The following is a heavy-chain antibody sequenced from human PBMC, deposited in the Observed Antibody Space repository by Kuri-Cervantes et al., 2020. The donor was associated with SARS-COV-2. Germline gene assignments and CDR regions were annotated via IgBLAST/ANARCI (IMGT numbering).Heavy chain of an antibody. J-gene: IGHJ6*02. CDR2: INPNSGGT. Sequence: ASVKVSCKASGYTFTGYYMHWVRQAPGQGLEWMGWINPNSGGTNYAQKFQGRVTMTRDTSISTAYMELSRLRSDDTAVYYCAREGEYQLLYSSGIYYYGMDVWGQGTTVTVS. V-gene: IGHV1-2*02. CDR1: GYTFTGYY. CDR3: AREGEYQLLYSSGIYYYGMDV. D-gene: IGHD2-2*02.